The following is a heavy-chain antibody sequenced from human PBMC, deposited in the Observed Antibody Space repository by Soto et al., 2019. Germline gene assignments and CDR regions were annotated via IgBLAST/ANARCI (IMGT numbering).Heavy chain of an antibody. CDR3: AKGTKGELLWFGEPENY. J-gene: IGHJ4*02. Sequence: PGGSLRLSCAASGFTFDDYAMHWVRQAPGKGLEWVSLISWDGGSTYYADSVKGRFTISGDNSKNSLYLQMNSLRAEDTAVYYCAKGTKGELLWFGEPENYWGQGTLVTVSS. V-gene: IGHV3-43D*04. D-gene: IGHD3-10*01. CDR2: ISWDGGST. CDR1: GFTFDDYA.